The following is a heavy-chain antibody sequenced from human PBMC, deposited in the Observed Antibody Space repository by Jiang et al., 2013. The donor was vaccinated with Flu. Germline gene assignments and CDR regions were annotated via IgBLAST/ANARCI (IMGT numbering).Heavy chain of an antibody. CDR3: ARHDRYSSSWIRGDWFDP. J-gene: IGHJ5*02. CDR1: GYSISSGYY. V-gene: IGHV4-38-2*02. D-gene: IGHD6-13*01. CDR2: IYHSGST. Sequence: LLKPSETLSLTCSVSGYSISSGYYWGWIRQPPGKGLEWIGSIYHSGSTYYNPSLKSRVTISVDTSKNQFSLKLSSVTAADTAVYYCARHDRYSSSWIRGDWFDPWGQGTLVTVSS.